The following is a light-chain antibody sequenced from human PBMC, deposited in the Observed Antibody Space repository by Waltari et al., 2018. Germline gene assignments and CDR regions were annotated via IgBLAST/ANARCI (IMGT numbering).Light chain of an antibody. Sequence: DIQMTQSPSTLSASVGDRVTITCRASQSISSWLAWYQQKPGKAPKLLIYKASSLESGVPSRFSSSGSGTEFTLTISSLQPDDFATYYCQQYNSYPVTFGQGTKVEIK. CDR2: KAS. V-gene: IGKV1-5*03. J-gene: IGKJ1*01. CDR1: QSISSW. CDR3: QQYNSYPVT.